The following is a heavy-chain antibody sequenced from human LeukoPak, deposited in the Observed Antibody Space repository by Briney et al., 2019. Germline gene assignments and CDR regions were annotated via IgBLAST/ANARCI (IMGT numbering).Heavy chain of an antibody. CDR1: GFTFDDYA. J-gene: IGHJ3*02. D-gene: IGHD3-10*01. V-gene: IGHV3-9*01. CDR2: ISWNSGSI. Sequence: PGRSLRLSCAASGFTFDDYAMHWVRQAPGKGLEWVSGISWNSGSIGYADSVKGRFTISRDNAKNSLYLQMNSLRAEDTALYYCAKETRTWFGELLPDAFDIWGQGTMVTVSS. CDR3: AKETRTWFGELLPDAFDI.